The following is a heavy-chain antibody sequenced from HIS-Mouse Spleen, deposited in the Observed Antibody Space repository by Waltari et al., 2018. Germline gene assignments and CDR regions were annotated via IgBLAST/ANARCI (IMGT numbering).Heavy chain of an antibody. CDR2: IYSGGST. Sequence: EVQLVESGGGLVQPGGSLRLSCAASGFTVSSNYMSCVRQAPGEGLEWVSVIYSGGSTYYADSVKGRFTISRDNSKNTLYLQMNSLRAEDTAVYYCARGIAVAGRGAFDIWGQGTMVTVSS. V-gene: IGHV3-66*01. CDR3: ARGIAVAGRGAFDI. D-gene: IGHD6-19*01. J-gene: IGHJ3*02. CDR1: GFTVSSNY.